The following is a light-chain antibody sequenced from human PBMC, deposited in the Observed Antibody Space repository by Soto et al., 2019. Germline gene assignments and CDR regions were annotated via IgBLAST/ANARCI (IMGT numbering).Light chain of an antibody. CDR1: ALPNQY. CDR3: QSADSIGTYVL. CDR2: TVT. Sequence: SYELTQPPSVSVSPGQTARITCSGAALPNQYASWYLQKPGQAPVLVLYTVTGRPSGIPERFYGSSSGTTVTVTSGGVQAEVEADYYCQSADSIGTYVLFGAGTQLAVL. J-gene: IGLJ3*02. V-gene: IGLV3-25*03.